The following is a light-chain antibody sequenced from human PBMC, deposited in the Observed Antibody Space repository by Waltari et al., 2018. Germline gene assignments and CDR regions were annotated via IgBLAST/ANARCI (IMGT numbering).Light chain of an antibody. CDR1: QRISNW. CDR3: QQANGFLT. V-gene: IGKV1-12*01. CDR2: AAS. J-gene: IGKJ5*01. Sequence: DIQMTQSPSSVSASVGDRITITCRASQRISNWLAWYQQKPGKAPKLLIYAASVLESGVPSRFSGSGSGTDFTLTISSLQPEDFATYYCQQANGFLTFGQGTRVDI.